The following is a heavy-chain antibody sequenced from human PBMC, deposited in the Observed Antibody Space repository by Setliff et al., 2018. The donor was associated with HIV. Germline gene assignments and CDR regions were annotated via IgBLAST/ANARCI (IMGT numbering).Heavy chain of an antibody. V-gene: IGHV1-18*01. D-gene: IGHD6-13*01. Sequence: ASVKVSCKASGYTFTSYGISWVRQAPGQGLEWMGWISAYNGNTNYAQKLQGRVTMTTDTSTSTAYMELRSLRSDDTAVCYCARDPPLAAAGGPDAFDIWGQGTMVTVSS. CDR3: ARDPPLAAAGGPDAFDI. J-gene: IGHJ3*02. CDR1: GYTFTSYG. CDR2: ISAYNGNT.